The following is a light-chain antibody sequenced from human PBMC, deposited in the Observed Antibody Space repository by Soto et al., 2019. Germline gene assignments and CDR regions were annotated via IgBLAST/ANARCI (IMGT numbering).Light chain of an antibody. Sequence: QSVLTQPASVSGSPGQSITISCTGTSSDVGGYNYVSWYQQLPGKAPKLMIYEVTNRPSGVSSRFSGSKSGNTASLTISGLQAEDEADYYCGSYTDNRPYVFGTGTKVTVL. CDR3: GSYTDNRPYV. J-gene: IGLJ1*01. CDR1: SSDVGGYNY. CDR2: EVT. V-gene: IGLV2-14*01.